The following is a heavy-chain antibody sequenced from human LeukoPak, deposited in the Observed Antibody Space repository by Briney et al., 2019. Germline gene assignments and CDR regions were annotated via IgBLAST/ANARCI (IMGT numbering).Heavy chain of an antibody. Sequence: PGGSLRLSCAASGFTFSSYGMHWVRQAPGKGLEWVAVIWYDGSNKYYADSVKGRFTISRDNSKNTLYLQMNSLRAEDTAVYYCARDSGTTMIVAEFDYWGQGTLVTVSS. CDR2: IWYDGSNK. CDR3: ARDSGTTMIVAEFDY. V-gene: IGHV3-33*08. J-gene: IGHJ4*02. CDR1: GFTFSSYG. D-gene: IGHD3-22*01.